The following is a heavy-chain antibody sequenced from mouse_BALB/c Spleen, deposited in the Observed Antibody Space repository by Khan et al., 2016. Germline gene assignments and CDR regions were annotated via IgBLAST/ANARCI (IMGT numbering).Heavy chain of an antibody. CDR3: AREPRALDY. Sequence: QIQLVQSGPELKKPGETVKISCKASGYTFTKNGMNWVKQAPGKGLKWMGWINTNTGEPTYAEEFKGRFAFSLETSASTAYLQINNLKNEDTATYLCAREPRALDYWGQGTSDTVSS. CDR1: GYTFTKNG. CDR2: INTNTGEP. J-gene: IGHJ4*01. V-gene: IGHV9-3*02.